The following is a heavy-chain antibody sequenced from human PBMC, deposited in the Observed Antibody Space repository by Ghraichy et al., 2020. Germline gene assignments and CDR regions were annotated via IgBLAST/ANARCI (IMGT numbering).Heavy chain of an antibody. V-gene: IGHV3-23*01. J-gene: IGHJ4*02. Sequence: GALRLSCAASAFTFVGYTMSWVRQAPGEALEWVSAVSGSGISSYYADSVKGRFTVSRDNSKNTLYLQMNSLRADDTAVYYCAKDRGGAFDYLGQGTLVT. D-gene: IGHD3-16*01. CDR2: VSGSGISS. CDR1: AFTFVGYT. CDR3: AKDRGGAFDY.